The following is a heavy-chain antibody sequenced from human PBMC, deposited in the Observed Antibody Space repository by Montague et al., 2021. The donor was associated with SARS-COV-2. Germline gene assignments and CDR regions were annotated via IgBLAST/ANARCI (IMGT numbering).Heavy chain of an antibody. V-gene: IGHV4-59*01. J-gene: IGHJ4*02. CDR2: IYYNGGT. CDR3: ARENTVTTVGVQYYIDY. CDR1: GSSISSYY. Sequence: SETLSLTCIVSGSSISSYYWSWIRQPPGKGLEWIGNIYYNGGTTYNPSLKSRLTISVDTSENQFSLKLSAVTAADTAVYYCARENTVTTVGVQYYIDYWGQGTLVTVSA. D-gene: IGHD4-17*01.